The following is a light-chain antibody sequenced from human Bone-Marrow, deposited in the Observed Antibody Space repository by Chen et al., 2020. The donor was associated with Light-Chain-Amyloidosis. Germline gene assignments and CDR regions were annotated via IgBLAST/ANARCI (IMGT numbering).Light chain of an antibody. CDR2: NAF. Sequence: ETVLTQSPGTLSLSPGDRATLSCRASQSVSSHYLAWYQQKPGQAPRLLIYNAFNRATGIPDRFSASGSGTDFSLTISRLEPKDFAVYYCQQYGNSPQTFGQGTKLEIK. J-gene: IGKJ2*01. V-gene: IGKV3-20*01. CDR1: QSVSSHY. CDR3: QQYGNSPQT.